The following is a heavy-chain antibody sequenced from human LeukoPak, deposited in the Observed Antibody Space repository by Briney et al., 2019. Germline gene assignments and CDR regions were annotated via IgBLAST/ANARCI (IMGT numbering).Heavy chain of an antibody. J-gene: IGHJ4*02. CDR3: ATSRGYCSSTSCRDDYYFDY. CDR2: INPSGGST. D-gene: IGHD2-2*01. V-gene: IGHV1-46*01. CDR1: GYTFTSYY. Sequence: GASVKVSCKASGYTFTSYYMHWVRQAPGQGLEWMGIINPSGGSTSYAQKFQGRVTMTRDMSTSTVYMELSSLRSDDTAVYYCATSRGYCSSTSCRDDYYFDYWGQGTLVTVSS.